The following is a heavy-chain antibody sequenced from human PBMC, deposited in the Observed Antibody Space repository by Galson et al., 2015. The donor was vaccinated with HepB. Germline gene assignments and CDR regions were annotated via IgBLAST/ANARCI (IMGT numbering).Heavy chain of an antibody. CDR1: GFTFSSYA. J-gene: IGHJ3*02. CDR3: ARDFPGRRVGGWYSAFDI. CDR2: ISYDGSNK. Sequence: SLRLSCAASGFTFSSYAMHWVRQAPGKGLEWVAVISYDGSNKYYADSVKGRFTISRDNSKNTLYLQMNSLRAEDTAVYYCARDFPGRRVGGWYSAFDIWGQGTMVTVSS. D-gene: IGHD6-19*01. V-gene: IGHV3-30-3*01.